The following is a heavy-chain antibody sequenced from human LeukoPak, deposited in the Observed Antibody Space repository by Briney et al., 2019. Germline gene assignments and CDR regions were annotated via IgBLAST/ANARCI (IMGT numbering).Heavy chain of an antibody. D-gene: IGHD6-19*01. Sequence: PGGSLRLSCAASGFTFSNSAMSWVRQAPGKGLEWVSGIFGSGGSAHYADSVKGRFTISRDNSKNTVYLQMDSLRVEDTAVYYCGKTTIGYSSGRYPGWPVDSWGQGTLVTVSS. V-gene: IGHV3-23*01. CDR1: GFTFSNSA. CDR2: IFGSGGSA. CDR3: GKTTIGYSSGRYPGWPVDS. J-gene: IGHJ4*02.